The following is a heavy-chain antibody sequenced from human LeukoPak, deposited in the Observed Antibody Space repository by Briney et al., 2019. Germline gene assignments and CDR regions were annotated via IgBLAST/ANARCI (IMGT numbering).Heavy chain of an antibody. J-gene: IGHJ6*02. CDR2: ISYDGSNE. D-gene: IGHD5-18*01. V-gene: IGHV3-30*04. CDR3: ARVTALGTIYYCYGMDV. CDR1: RFTFSSYA. Sequence: GRSLRLSCAASRFTFSSYAMHWVRQAPGKGLQWVAVISYDGSNEYYAASVKGRFTISRDNSKNTLYLQMNSLRAEDTAVYYCARVTALGTIYYCYGMDVWGQGTTVTVSS.